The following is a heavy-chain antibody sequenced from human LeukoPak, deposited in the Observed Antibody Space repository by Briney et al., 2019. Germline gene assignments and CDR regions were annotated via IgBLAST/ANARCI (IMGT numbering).Heavy chain of an antibody. CDR1: GFTFDDYG. CDR3: AREPAGSYYSKVFDY. V-gene: IGHV3-20*04. Sequence: PGGSLRLSCAASGFTFDDYGMSWVRQAPGKGLEWVSGINWNGGSTGYADSVKGRFTISRDNAKNSLYLQMNSLRAEDTALYYCAREPAGSYYSKVFDYWGQGTLVTVSS. J-gene: IGHJ4*02. CDR2: INWNGGST. D-gene: IGHD1-26*01.